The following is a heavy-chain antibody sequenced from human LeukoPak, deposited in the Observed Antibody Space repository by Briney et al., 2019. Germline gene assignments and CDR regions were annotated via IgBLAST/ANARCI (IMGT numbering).Heavy chain of an antibody. CDR2: INWNGGST. CDR3: ARAKYSSSTTDAFDI. J-gene: IGHJ3*02. CDR1: GFTFSSYS. D-gene: IGHD6-6*01. Sequence: GGSLRLSCAASGFTFSSYSMSWVRQVPGKGLEWVSGINWNGGSTDYADSVKGRFTISRDNVKNSLYLQMNSLRAEDTALYHCARAKYSSSTTDAFDIWGQGTMVTVSS. V-gene: IGHV3-20*01.